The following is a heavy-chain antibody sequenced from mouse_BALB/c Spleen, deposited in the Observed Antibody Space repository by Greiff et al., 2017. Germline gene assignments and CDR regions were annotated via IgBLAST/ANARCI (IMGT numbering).Heavy chain of an antibody. CDR3: DRDGKRNYYAMDY. D-gene: IGHD2-1*01. J-gene: IGHJ4*01. Sequence: QVQLKDSGPGLVAPSQSLSITCTVSGFSLTGYGVNWVRQPPGKGLEWLGMIWGDGSTDYNSALKSRLSISKDNSKSQVFLKMNSLQTDDTARYFCDRDGKRNYYAMDYWGQGTSVTVSS. CDR1: GFSLTGYG. CDR2: IWGDGST. V-gene: IGHV2-6-7*01.